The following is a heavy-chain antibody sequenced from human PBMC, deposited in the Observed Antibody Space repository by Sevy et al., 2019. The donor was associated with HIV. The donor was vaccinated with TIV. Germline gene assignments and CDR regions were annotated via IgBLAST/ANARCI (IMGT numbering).Heavy chain of an antibody. D-gene: IGHD3-22*01. Sequence: GGSLRLSCAASGFTVSSNYMSWVRQAPGKGLEWVSVIYSGGSTYYADSVKGRFTISRENSKNTLYLQMNSLRAEDTAVYYCARAPHRRTAYYDSSGYSLPDAFDIWGQGTMVTVSS. CDR2: IYSGGST. J-gene: IGHJ3*02. CDR3: ARAPHRRTAYYDSSGYSLPDAFDI. CDR1: GFTVSSNY. V-gene: IGHV3-53*01.